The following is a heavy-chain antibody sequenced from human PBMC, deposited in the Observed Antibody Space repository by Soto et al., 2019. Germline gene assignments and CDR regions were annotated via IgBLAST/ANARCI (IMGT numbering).Heavy chain of an antibody. D-gene: IGHD6-19*01. CDR1: GYTFTSYC. Sequence: ASVNVSCKASGYTFTSYCTSWVRQAPGQGLEWMGWISAYNGNTNYAQKLQGRVTMTTDTSTSTAYMELRSLRSDDTAVYYCARGAIVAVAGTLGWFDPWGQGTLVTVS. V-gene: IGHV1-18*01. CDR3: ARGAIVAVAGTLGWFDP. J-gene: IGHJ5*02. CDR2: ISAYNGNT.